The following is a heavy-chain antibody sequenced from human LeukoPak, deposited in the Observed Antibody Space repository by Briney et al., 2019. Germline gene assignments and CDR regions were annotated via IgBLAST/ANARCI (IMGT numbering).Heavy chain of an antibody. CDR2: ISSSGSTI. CDR1: GFTFSSYE. CDR3: AREIGETVTTSKWFDP. J-gene: IGHJ5*02. D-gene: IGHD4-17*01. V-gene: IGHV3-48*03. Sequence: GGSLRLSCAASGFTFSSYEMNRVRQAPGKGLEWVSYISSSGSTIYYADSVKGRFTISRDNAKNSLYLQMNSLRAEDTAVYYCAREIGETVTTSKWFDPWGQGTLVTVSS.